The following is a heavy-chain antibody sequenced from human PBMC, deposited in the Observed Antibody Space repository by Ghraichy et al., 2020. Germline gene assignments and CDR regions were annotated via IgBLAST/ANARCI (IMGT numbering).Heavy chain of an antibody. D-gene: IGHD6-13*01. CDR3: ARSGSSWSSPFMRRTNWFDP. J-gene: IGHJ5*02. Sequence: SETLSLTCGVSGGSFTVFSWSWIRQPPGKGLEWLGDINDSGSTNYSPSLKRRLTISIDTSKKQFSLKLTSVTAADTAVYYCARSGSSWSSPFMRRTNWFDPWGQGTLVTVSS. CDR2: INDSGST. V-gene: IGHV4-34*01. CDR1: GGSFTVFS.